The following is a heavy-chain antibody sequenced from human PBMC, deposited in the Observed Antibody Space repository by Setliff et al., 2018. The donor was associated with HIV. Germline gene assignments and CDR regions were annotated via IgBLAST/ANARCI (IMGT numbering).Heavy chain of an antibody. CDR1: GDPFRRHA. V-gene: IGHV1-69*13. Sequence: SVKVSCKTSGDPFRRHAISWVRQAPGQGLEWMGGIIPIFPSPKYAEKFQGRVTITADESTSTAYMELSSLRFEDTAVYYCARSRGTWGTSFGYWGLGTLVTVSS. D-gene: IGHD3-16*01. CDR2: IIPIFPSP. CDR3: ARSRGTWGTSFGY. J-gene: IGHJ4*02.